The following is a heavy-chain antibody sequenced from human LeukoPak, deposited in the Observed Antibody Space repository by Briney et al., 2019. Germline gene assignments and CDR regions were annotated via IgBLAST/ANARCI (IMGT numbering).Heavy chain of an antibody. J-gene: IGHJ4*02. CDR2: FDPEDCET. Sequence: VASVKVSCKVSGYTLTELSMHWVRQDPGNGLEGMGGFDPEDCETIYAQKFQGRVTMTEDTSTDTAYMELRSLRSEDTAVYYCATASYCSSTSCPLIAYYFDYWGQGTLVTVSS. V-gene: IGHV1-24*01. CDR1: GYTLTELS. D-gene: IGHD2-2*01. CDR3: ATASYCSSTSCPLIAYYFDY.